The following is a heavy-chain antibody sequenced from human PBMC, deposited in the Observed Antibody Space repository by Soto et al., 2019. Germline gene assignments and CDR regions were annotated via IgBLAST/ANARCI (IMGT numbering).Heavy chain of an antibody. V-gene: IGHV4-59*01. D-gene: IGHD3-10*01. CDR1: GGSISSYY. J-gene: IGHJ5*02. CDR2: IYYSGST. Sequence: KTSETLSLTCTVSGGSISSYYWSWIRQPPGKGLEWIGYIYYSGSTNYNPSLKSRVTISVDTSKNQFSLKLSSVTAADTAVYYCARDGYGSGSYYPWFDPWGQGTLVTVSS. CDR3: ARDGYGSGSYYPWFDP.